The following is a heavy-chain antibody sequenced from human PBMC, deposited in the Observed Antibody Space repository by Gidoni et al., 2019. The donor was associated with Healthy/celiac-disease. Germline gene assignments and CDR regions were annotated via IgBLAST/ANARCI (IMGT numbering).Heavy chain of an antibody. CDR1: GFTFSSYS. D-gene: IGHD1-26*01. J-gene: IGHJ6*02. CDR2: ISSSSSTI. CDR3: ARDHRTYSGSYYPYYYYGMDV. V-gene: IGHV3-48*02. Sequence: EVQLVESGGGLVQPGGSLRLSCAASGFTFSSYSMNWVRQAPGKGLEWVSYISSSSSTIYYADSVKGRFTISRDNAKNSLYLQMNSLRDEDTAVYYCARDHRTYSGSYYPYYYYGMDVWGQGTTVTVSS.